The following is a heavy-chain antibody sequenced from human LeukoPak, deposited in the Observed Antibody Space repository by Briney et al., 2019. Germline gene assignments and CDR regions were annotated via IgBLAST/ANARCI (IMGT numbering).Heavy chain of an antibody. CDR1: GFTFSSYA. V-gene: IGHV3-23*01. CDR2: ISGSGGST. J-gene: IGHJ4*02. D-gene: IGHD6-19*01. CDR3: AKDRTSFNRQWLPPHTFDY. Sequence: GGSLRLSCAASGFTFSSYAMSWVRQAPGKGLEWVSAISGSGGSTYYADSVKGRFTISRDNSKNTLYLQMNSLRAEDTAVYYCAKDRTSFNRQWLPPHTFDYWGQGTLVTVSS.